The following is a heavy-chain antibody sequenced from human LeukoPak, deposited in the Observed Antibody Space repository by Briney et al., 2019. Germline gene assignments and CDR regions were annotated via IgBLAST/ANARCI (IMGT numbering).Heavy chain of an antibody. CDR3: AKGMYYDILTGYCGFDY. CDR1: GFTFSSYA. J-gene: IGHJ4*02. CDR2: ISGSGGST. V-gene: IGHV3-23*01. D-gene: IGHD3-9*01. Sequence: GGSLRLSCAASGFTFSSYAMSWVRQAPGKGLEWVSAISGSGGSTYYADSVKGRFTISRGNSKNTLYLQMNSLRAEDTAVYYCAKGMYYDILTGYCGFDYWGQGTLVTVSS.